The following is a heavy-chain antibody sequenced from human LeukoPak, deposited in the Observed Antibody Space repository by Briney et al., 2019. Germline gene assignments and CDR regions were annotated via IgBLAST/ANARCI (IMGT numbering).Heavy chain of an antibody. Sequence: GGSLRLSCAASGFTFSNYCMHWVRQAPGKGLEWVAVISYDGSNKYYADSVKGRFTISRDNSKNTLYLQMNSLRAEDTAVYYCAKVAPRREDYYYFDYWGQGTLVTVSS. CDR1: GFTFSNYC. D-gene: IGHD4/OR15-4a*01. V-gene: IGHV3-30*18. CDR3: AKVAPRREDYYYFDY. J-gene: IGHJ4*02. CDR2: ISYDGSNK.